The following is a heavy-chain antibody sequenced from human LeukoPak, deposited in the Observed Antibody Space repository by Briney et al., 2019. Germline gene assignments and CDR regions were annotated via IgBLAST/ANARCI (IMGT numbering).Heavy chain of an antibody. V-gene: IGHV1-18*01. D-gene: IGHD2-15*01. CDR3: ARPGYCSGGSCPPRVLGY. CDR1: GYTFTSCG. Sequence: ASVKVSCKASGYTFTSCGISWVRQAPGQGLEWMGWISAYNGNTNYAQKLQGRVTMTTDTSTSTAYMELRSLRSDDTAVYYCARPGYCSGGSCPPRVLGYWGQGTLVTVSS. CDR2: ISAYNGNT. J-gene: IGHJ4*02.